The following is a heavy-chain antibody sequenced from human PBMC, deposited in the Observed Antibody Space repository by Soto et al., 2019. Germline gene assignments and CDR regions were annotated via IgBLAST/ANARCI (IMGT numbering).Heavy chain of an antibody. V-gene: IGHV1-2*04. Sequence: GASVKVSCKASGYTFTGYYMHWVRQAPGQGLEWMGWINPNSGGTNYAQKFQGWVTMTRDTSISTAYMELSRLRSDDTAVYYCARASDGWLRLPDYWGQGTLVTVSS. CDR2: INPNSGGT. J-gene: IGHJ4*02. CDR3: ARASDGWLRLPDY. D-gene: IGHD5-12*01. CDR1: GYTFTGYY.